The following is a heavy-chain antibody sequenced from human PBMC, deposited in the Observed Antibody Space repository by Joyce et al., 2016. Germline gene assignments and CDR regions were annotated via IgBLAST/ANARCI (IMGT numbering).Heavy chain of an antibody. D-gene: IGHD6-19*01. Sequence: QVQLQQWGAGLLKPSETLSLTCAVSGGPFRGFFWTWIRQPPGKGLEWIGDITHSGANNDNSSLKSRVTISIDTSKNQFSLKLNSITAADTATYFCARSQWRAPLSYCGQGTLVTVSS. J-gene: IGHJ4*02. CDR1: GGPFRGFF. CDR3: ARSQWRAPLSY. CDR2: ITHSGAN. V-gene: IGHV4-34*01.